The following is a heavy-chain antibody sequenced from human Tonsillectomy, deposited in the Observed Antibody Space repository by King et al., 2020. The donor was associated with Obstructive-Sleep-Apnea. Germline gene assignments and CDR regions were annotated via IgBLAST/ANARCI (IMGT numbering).Heavy chain of an antibody. CDR2: IYWDDDK. D-gene: IGHD2-15*01. J-gene: IGHJ4*02. CDR3: AHRRGRTYYFDY. CDR1: GFSLSTSEVG. V-gene: IGHV2-5*02. Sequence: TLQESGPTLVKPTQTLTLTCTVSGFSLSTSEVGVGWIRQPPGKAPEWLALIYWDDDKRYSPSLKSRLTITKDTSKNQVVLTLTNMDPVDTATYYCAHRRGRTYYFDYWGQGTLVTVSS.